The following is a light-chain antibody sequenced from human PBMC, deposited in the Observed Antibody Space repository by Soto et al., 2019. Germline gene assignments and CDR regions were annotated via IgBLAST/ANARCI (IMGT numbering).Light chain of an antibody. J-gene: IGLJ3*02. V-gene: IGLV8-61*01. CDR2: STN. CDR1: SGSVSTSFY. Sequence: QAVVTQEPSFSVSPGRTVTLSCGLSSGSVSTSFYPSWYQQTPGQAPRTLIYSTNTRSSGVPDRFSGSIIGNKAALTITGAHADDESDYYCVLYMGGGIWVFGGGTKLTVL. CDR3: VLYMGGGIWV.